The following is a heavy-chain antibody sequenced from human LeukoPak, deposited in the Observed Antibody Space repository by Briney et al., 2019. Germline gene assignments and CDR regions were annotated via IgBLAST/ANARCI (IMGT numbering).Heavy chain of an antibody. D-gene: IGHD6-19*01. Sequence: GGSLRLSCAASGFTFSSYGMHWVRQAPGKGLEWVAFIRYDGSNKYYADSVKGRFTISRDNSKNTLYLQMNSLRAEDTAVYYCAKDQDDSSGWYQDYWGQGTLVTVSS. CDR2: IRYDGSNK. J-gene: IGHJ4*02. CDR1: GFTFSSYG. V-gene: IGHV3-30*02. CDR3: AKDQDDSSGWYQDY.